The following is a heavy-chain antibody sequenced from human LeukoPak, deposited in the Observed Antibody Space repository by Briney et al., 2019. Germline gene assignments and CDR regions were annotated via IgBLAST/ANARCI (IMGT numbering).Heavy chain of an antibody. D-gene: IGHD3-10*01. Sequence: PGGSLRLSCAASGFTFSSYAMSWVRQAPGKGLEWVSAISGSGGSTYYADSVKGRFTISRDNSKNTLYLQMNSLRAEDTAVYYCAKDPTAVREGNLRHGFDYLGQGTLVHVSS. V-gene: IGHV3-23*01. CDR2: ISGSGGST. CDR1: GFTFSSYA. CDR3: AKDPTAVREGNLRHGFDY. J-gene: IGHJ4*02.